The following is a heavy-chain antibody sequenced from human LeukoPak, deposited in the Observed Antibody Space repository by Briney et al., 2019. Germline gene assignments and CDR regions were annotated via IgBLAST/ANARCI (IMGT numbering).Heavy chain of an antibody. Sequence: ASVKVSCKVSGYTLTELSMHWVRQAPGKGLEWMGGFDPEDGETIYAQKFQGRVTMTEDTSTDTAYMELSSLRSEDTAVYYCATRYYGSGSYPFDYWGQGTLVTVSS. CDR2: FDPEDGET. CDR1: GYTLTELS. CDR3: ATRYYGSGSYPFDY. D-gene: IGHD3-10*01. J-gene: IGHJ4*02. V-gene: IGHV1-24*01.